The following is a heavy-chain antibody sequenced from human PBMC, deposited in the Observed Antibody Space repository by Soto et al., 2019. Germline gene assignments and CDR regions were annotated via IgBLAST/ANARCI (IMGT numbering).Heavy chain of an antibody. Sequence: QVQLVESGGGVVQPGRSLRLSCAASGFTFSSYAMHWVRQAPGKGLEWVAVISYDGSNKYYADSVKGRFTISRDNSKNTRYLQMNSLRAEDTAVYYCARWGPKVPTPLDYWGQGNLVTVSS. D-gene: IGHD2-2*01. V-gene: IGHV3-30-3*01. J-gene: IGHJ4*02. CDR3: ARWGPKVPTPLDY. CDR2: ISYDGSNK. CDR1: GFTFSSYA.